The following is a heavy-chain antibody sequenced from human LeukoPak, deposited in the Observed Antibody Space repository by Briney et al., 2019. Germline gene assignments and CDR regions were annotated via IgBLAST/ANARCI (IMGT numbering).Heavy chain of an antibody. V-gene: IGHV4-39*01. CDR1: GGSISSSGYY. CDR3: ARHEYSGSNYGLSWFDP. J-gene: IGHJ5*02. D-gene: IGHD1-26*01. CDR2: IYYSGST. Sequence: SETLSLTCTVSGGSISSSGYYWGWIRQPPGKGLEWITSIYYSGSTYYNPSLKSRVTISVDTSKNQLSLKLSSLTAADTAVYYCARHEYSGSNYGLSWFDPWGQGTLVTVSS.